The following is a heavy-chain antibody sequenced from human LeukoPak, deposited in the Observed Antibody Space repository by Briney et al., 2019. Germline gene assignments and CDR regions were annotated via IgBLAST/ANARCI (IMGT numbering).Heavy chain of an antibody. CDR1: GFTFSNAW. CDR2: IKSKIDGGTTGTDGGAT. D-gene: IGHD6-6*01. J-gene: IGHJ4*02. V-gene: IGHV3-15*01. CDR3: ATGQQLVPHY. Sequence: KAGGSLRLSCAASGFTFSNAWMNWVRQSPGKGLEWVGRIKSKIDGGTTGTDGGATDYAAPVKGRITISRDDSKNARYLQMNSLKTEDTAVYYCATGQQLVPHYWGQGTLVTVSS.